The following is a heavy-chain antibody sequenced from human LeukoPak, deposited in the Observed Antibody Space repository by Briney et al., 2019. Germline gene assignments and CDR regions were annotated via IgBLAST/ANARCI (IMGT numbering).Heavy chain of an antibody. D-gene: IGHD6-13*01. CDR1: GGSISSGGYY. J-gene: IGHJ4*02. Sequence: SQTLSLNCTVSGGSISSGGYYWSWIRQHPGKGLEWIGYIYYSGSTYYNPSLKSRVTISVDTSKNQFSLKLSSVTAADTAVYYCARSSTTTHSSSWYFGFDYWGQGTLVTVSS. CDR2: IYYSGST. CDR3: ARSSTTTHSSSWYFGFDY. V-gene: IGHV4-31*03.